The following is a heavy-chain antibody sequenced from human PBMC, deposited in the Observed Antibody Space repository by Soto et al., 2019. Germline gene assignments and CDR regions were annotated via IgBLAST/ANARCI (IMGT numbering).Heavy chain of an antibody. V-gene: IGHV5-51*01. Sequence: PGEDLKISWQGSGYSYTSYWIGWVRQMPGKGLEWMGIIYPGDSDTRYSPSFQGQVTIQADTSISTAYLQCSSLNASDTAMYYCARYLSDTYCGGDCYHDAFDIWGRGTMVTVSS. CDR1: GYSYTSYW. D-gene: IGHD2-21*02. CDR3: ARYLSDTYCGGDCYHDAFDI. J-gene: IGHJ3*02. CDR2: IYPGDSDT.